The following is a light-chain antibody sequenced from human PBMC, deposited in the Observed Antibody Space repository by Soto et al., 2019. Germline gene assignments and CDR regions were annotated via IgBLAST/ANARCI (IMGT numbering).Light chain of an antibody. CDR2: AAS. J-gene: IGKJ2*01. CDR3: HQSYSTLYT. Sequence: DIQMTQSPSSLSASVGDRVTITCRASQSISSYLNWYQQKPGKAPQLLIYAASSLQSGVPSRFSGSGSGTDFTLTISSLQPEDFATYYCHQSYSTLYTFGQGTKLEIK. V-gene: IGKV1-39*01. CDR1: QSISSY.